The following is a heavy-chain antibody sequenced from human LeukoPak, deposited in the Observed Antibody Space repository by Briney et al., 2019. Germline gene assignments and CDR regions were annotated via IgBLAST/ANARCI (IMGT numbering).Heavy chain of an antibody. J-gene: IGHJ4*02. CDR3: AALSGVGVKFGFDC. Sequence: GGSLRLSCAASGFTVSSNHMNWVRQAPGKGLEWVSIIYYGGNTYYADSVKGRFTNYRDNSKNTLYLEINNLRAEDTAVYYCAALSGVGVKFGFDCWGQGSLVIVSS. CDR2: IYYGGNT. D-gene: IGHD3-16*01. V-gene: IGHV3-66*01. CDR1: GFTVSSNH.